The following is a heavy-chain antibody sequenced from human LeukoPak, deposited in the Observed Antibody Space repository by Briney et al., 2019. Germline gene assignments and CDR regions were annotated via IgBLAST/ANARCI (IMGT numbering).Heavy chain of an antibody. V-gene: IGHV3-15*07. Sequence: GGSLRLSCAASGFSFSNAWMNWVRQAPGKGLEWVGRLKSRADGGTTDYAAPVKGRFTILRDDSQNTLYLQMNSLKTEDTAVYYCTRGDYYDSSAYLKALDIWGQGTMVTVSS. CDR3: TRGDYYDSSAYLKALDI. CDR2: LKSRADGGTT. D-gene: IGHD3-22*01. CDR1: GFSFSNAW. J-gene: IGHJ3*02.